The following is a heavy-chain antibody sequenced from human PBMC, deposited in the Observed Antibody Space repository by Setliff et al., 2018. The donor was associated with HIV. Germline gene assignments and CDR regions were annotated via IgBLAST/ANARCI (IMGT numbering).Heavy chain of an antibody. V-gene: IGHV4-4*02. J-gene: IGHJ4*02. CDR1: GASVASGDS. Sequence: SETLSLTCTVSGASVASGDSYWNWVRQSPGKGLEWIGEVNHSGSTNYNPSLKSRITISVDKSKNEFSLRLNTVTAADTAVYYCARGNPNDSWGQGTLVTVSS. CDR3: ARGNPNDS. CDR2: VNHSGST.